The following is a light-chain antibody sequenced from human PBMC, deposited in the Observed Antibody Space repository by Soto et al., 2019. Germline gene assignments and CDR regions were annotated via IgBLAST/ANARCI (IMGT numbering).Light chain of an antibody. CDR3: QQYHTWPIT. CDR2: SAS. J-gene: IGKJ4*01. CDR1: QSVNSN. Sequence: EIVMTQSPATLSVSPGETVTLSCRASQSVNSNLAWYQQKPGQAPRLLISSASTGATGIPARFSGSGSGTEFTLTISSLQSEDCAIYYCQQYHTWPITFGGGTKVDIK. V-gene: IGKV3-15*01.